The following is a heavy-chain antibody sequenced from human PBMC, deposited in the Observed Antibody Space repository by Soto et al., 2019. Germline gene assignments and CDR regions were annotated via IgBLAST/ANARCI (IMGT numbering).Heavy chain of an antibody. CDR1: GGYISSYY. J-gene: IGHJ4*02. D-gene: IGHD6-13*01. V-gene: IGHV4-59*08. CDR2: IFYSGST. CDR3: ARRYSSSIDF. Sequence: SETLSLTCTVSGGYISSYYWSWIRQPPGKGLEWIGYIFYSGSTNYNPSLKSRVTISVDTSKNQFSLKLSSVTAADTAVYYCARRYSSSIDFWGQGTLVTVSS.